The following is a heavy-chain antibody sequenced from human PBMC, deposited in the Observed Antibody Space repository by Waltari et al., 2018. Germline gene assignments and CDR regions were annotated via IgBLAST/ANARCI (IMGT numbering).Heavy chain of an antibody. CDR3: ARGRWLQPEEMIDI. D-gene: IGHD1-1*01. V-gene: IGHV1-69*13. CDR1: GGTFSSYA. Sequence: QVQLVQSGAEVKKPGSPVKVSCKASGGTFSSYAISWLRQAPGQGLEWMGRIIPIFGTANYAQKFQGRVTITADKSTSTAYMELSSLRSEDTAVYYCARGRWLQPEEMIDIWGQGTMVTVSS. CDR2: IIPIFGTA. J-gene: IGHJ3*02.